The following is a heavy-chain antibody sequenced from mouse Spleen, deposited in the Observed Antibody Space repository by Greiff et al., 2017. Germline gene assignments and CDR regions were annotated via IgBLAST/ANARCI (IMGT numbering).Heavy chain of an antibody. V-gene: IGHV1-84*01. Sequence: QVQLQQSGPELVKPGASVKISCKASGYTFTDYYINWVKQRPGQGLEWIKWIYPGSDNTKFNEKFKGKATLTVDTSSSTAYMQLSSLTSEDSAVYFCAGIYGSSSWFAYWGQGTLVTVSA. CDR3: AGIYGSSSWFAY. D-gene: IGHD1-1*01. J-gene: IGHJ3*01. CDR2: IYPGSDNT. CDR1: GYTFTDYY.